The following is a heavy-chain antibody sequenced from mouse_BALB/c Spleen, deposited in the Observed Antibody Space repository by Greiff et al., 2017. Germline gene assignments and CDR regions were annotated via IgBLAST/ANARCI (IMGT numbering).Heavy chain of an antibody. CDR3: NARPPYYAMDY. J-gene: IGHJ4*01. Sequence: EVQLQQSGAELVRSGASVKLSCTASGFNIKDYYMHWVKQRPEQGLEWIGWIDPENGDTEYAPKFQGKATMTADTSSNTAYLQLSSLTSEDTAVYYCNARPPYYAMDYWGQGTSVTVSS. CDR1: GFNIKDYY. CDR2: IDPENGDT. V-gene: IGHV14-4*02.